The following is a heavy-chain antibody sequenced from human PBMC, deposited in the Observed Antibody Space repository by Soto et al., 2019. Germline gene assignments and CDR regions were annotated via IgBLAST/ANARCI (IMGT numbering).Heavy chain of an antibody. CDR1: GYTFTSYG. CDR3: ARDRSIVGATSWFDP. D-gene: IGHD1-26*01. V-gene: IGHV1-18*01. CDR2: ISAYNGNT. Sequence: ASVKVSCKAYGYTFTSYGISWVRQAPGQGLEWMGWISAYNGNTNYAQKLQGRVTMTTDTSTSTAYMELRSLRSDDTAVYYCARDRSIVGATSWFDPWGQGTLVTVSS. J-gene: IGHJ5*02.